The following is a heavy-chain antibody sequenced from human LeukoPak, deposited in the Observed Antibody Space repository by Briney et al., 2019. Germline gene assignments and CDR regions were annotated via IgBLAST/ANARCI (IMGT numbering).Heavy chain of an antibody. V-gene: IGHV1-18*01. CDR2: ISAYNGNT. CDR1: GYTFTSYG. Sequence: ASVKVSCKASGYTFTSYGISWVRQAPGQGLEWMGWISAYNGNTNYAQKLQGRVTMTTDTSTSTAYMELGSLRSDDTAVYYCARGVYNWNDEHYYYYMDVWGKGTTVTVSS. D-gene: IGHD1-1*01. J-gene: IGHJ6*03. CDR3: ARGVYNWNDEHYYYYMDV.